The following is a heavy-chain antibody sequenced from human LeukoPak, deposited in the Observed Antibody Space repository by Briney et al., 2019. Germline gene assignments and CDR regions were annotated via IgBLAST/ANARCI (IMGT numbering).Heavy chain of an antibody. CDR2: ISYDGSNK. V-gene: IGHV3-30*04. D-gene: IGHD1-26*01. CDR1: RFTFSSYA. CDR3: AREKHYPADNWFDP. Sequence: GGSLRLPCAASRFTFSSYAMHWVRQAPGKGLEWVALISYDGSNKYYADSVKGRFTISRDNSKNTLYLQMNSLRADDTAVYYCAREKHYPADNWFDPWGQGTLVTASS. J-gene: IGHJ5*02.